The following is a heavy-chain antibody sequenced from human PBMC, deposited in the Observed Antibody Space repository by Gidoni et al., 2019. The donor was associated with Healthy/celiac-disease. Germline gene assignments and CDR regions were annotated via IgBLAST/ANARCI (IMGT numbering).Heavy chain of an antibody. J-gene: IGHJ6*02. CDR1: GFTFSSYG. D-gene: IGHD2-2*01. CDR2: IWYDGSNK. V-gene: IGHV3-33*01. Sequence: QVQLVESGGGVVQPGRSLRLSCAASGFTFSSYGMHWVSQAPGKGLEWVAVIWYDGSNKYYADAVKGRFTISRDNSKNTLYLQMNSLRAEDTAVYYCARDRDIVVVPAASEYYYYYYGMDVWGQGTTVTVSS. CDR3: ARDRDIVVVPAASEYYYYYYGMDV.